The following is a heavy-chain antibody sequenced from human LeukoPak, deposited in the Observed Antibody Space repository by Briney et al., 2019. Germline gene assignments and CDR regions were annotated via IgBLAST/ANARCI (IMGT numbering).Heavy chain of an antibody. CDR1: GFTFSSYS. D-gene: IGHD2-2*01. Sequence: GGSLRLSCAASGFTFSSYSMNWVRQAPGKGLEGVSSISSSSSYIYYADSVKGRFTISRDNAKNSLYLQMNSLRAEDTAVYYCAREGGEAIDAFDIWGQGTMVTVSS. J-gene: IGHJ3*02. CDR2: ISSSSSYI. V-gene: IGHV3-21*01. CDR3: AREGGEAIDAFDI.